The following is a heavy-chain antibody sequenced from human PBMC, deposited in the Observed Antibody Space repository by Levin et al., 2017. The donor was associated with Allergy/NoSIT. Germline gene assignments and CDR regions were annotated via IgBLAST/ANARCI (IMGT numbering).Heavy chain of an antibody. CDR2: IWYSGTT. J-gene: IGHJ4*02. CDR1: GGSISSANYY. D-gene: IGHD3-22*01. V-gene: IGHV4-30-4*01. Sequence: SETLSLTCTVSGGSISSANYYWSWIRQPPGKGLEWIGYIWYSGTTYYNPSLKSRVSISVDTSKNQFSLKLSSVTAADTAVYHCAAYYYHSTTSYSYDRWGQGTLVTVSS. CDR3: AAYYYHSTTSYSYDR.